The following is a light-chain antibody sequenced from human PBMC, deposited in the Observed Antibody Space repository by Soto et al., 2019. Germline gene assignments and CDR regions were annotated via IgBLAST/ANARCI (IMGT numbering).Light chain of an antibody. Sequence: EIVLTQSPGTLSLSPGERVTLACSASQRVTNNNLAWFQQKPGQAPRLLIHAASTRAVGIPVRFSGGGSGKDFTLAISSLEPEDFAVYYCHHYGNSAYTVGPGTTVDSK. CDR3: HHYGNSAYT. V-gene: IGKV3-20*01. CDR1: QRVTNNN. J-gene: IGKJ2*01. CDR2: AAS.